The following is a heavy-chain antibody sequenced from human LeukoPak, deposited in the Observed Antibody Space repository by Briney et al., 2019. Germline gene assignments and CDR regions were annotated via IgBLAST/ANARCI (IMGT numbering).Heavy chain of an antibody. J-gene: IGHJ4*02. CDR1: GYSISSGDY. D-gene: IGHD3-10*01. Sequence: SETLSLTCAVSGYSISSGDYWGRIRQSPGKGLEWIGNIFHSGGTYHNPSLKSRVTISVDTSKNEFSLKLSSVTAADTAVYYCARGIYYLIEYWGQGTLVTVSS. CDR3: ARGIYYLIEY. V-gene: IGHV4-38-2*01. CDR2: IFHSGGT.